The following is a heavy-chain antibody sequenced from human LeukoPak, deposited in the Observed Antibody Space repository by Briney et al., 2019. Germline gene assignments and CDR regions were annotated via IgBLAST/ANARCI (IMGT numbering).Heavy chain of an antibody. J-gene: IGHJ4*02. V-gene: IGHV1-18*01. Sequence: ASVKVSCKASGYTFTSYGISWVRQAPGQGLEWMGWISAYNGNTNYAQKLQGRVTMTTDTSTSTAYMELSSLRSEDTAVYYCAGDLINSGSYDWGQGTLVTVSS. CDR1: GYTFTSYG. D-gene: IGHD1-26*01. CDR2: ISAYNGNT. CDR3: AGDLINSGSYD.